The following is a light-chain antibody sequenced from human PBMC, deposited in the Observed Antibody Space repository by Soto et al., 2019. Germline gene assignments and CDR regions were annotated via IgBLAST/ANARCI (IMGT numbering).Light chain of an antibody. CDR3: QQTYNLPRT. CDR2: GAS. V-gene: IGKV1-9*01. Sequence: DIQMTQSPSSLSASVGDRATITCRASLTIGHSLSWFQQKAGKPPTFLIYGASTFQRGGPARFSGSGSGTEFTLTINNMLREYVVTYYCQQTYNLPRTFGQGTKV. J-gene: IGKJ1*01. CDR1: LTIGHS.